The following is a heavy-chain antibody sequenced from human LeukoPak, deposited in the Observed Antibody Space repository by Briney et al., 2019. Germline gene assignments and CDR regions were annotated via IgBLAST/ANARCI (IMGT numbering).Heavy chain of an antibody. J-gene: IGHJ4*02. D-gene: IGHD3-3*01. CDR3: ASSGEITSSLYYFDY. CDR2: ISTYNDNT. Sequence: ASVKVSCKASGYTFNTYNINWVRQAPGQGLEWMGWISTYNDNTNYAQKFQGRVTMTTDTSTSTAYMELSSLRSEDTAVYYCASSGEITSSLYYFDYWGQGTLVTVSS. CDR1: GYTFNTYN. V-gene: IGHV1-18*01.